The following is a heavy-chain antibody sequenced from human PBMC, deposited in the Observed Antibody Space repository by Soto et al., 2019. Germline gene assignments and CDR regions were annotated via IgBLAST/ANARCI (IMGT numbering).Heavy chain of an antibody. J-gene: IGHJ6*03. CDR2: IYYSGST. CDR3: ARHAVVVDYYYYYMDV. D-gene: IGHD2-21*01. V-gene: IGHV4-59*08. CDR1: GGSISSYY. Sequence: PSETLSLTCTVSGGSISSYYWSWIRQPPGKGLEWIGYIYYSGSTNYNPSLKSRVTISVDTSKNQFSLKLSSVTAADTAVYYCARHAVVVDYYYYYMDVWGKGTTVTVSS.